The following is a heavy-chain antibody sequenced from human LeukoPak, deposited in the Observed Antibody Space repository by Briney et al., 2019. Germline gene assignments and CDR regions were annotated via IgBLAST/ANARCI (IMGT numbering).Heavy chain of an antibody. Sequence: SETLSLTCTVSDVSISNYYWTWIRQPAGKGLEWIGRLYIGRETDYNPSLKSRITMSVDTSNSQFSLRLTSVTAADTATYYCARESRVLIGDGYYLDSWGPGTLITVSS. CDR3: ARESRVLIGDGYYLDS. CDR1: DVSISNYY. J-gene: IGHJ4*02. V-gene: IGHV4-4*07. D-gene: IGHD3-3*01. CDR2: LYIGRET.